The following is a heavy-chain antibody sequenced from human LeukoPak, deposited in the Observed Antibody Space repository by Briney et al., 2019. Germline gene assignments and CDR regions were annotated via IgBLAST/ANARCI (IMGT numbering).Heavy chain of an antibody. CDR2: ISSSSSTI. D-gene: IGHD2-21*02. V-gene: IGHV3-48*04. CDR1: GFTFSHFW. CDR3: TSWGDTTAEYFQR. J-gene: IGHJ1*01. Sequence: GGSLRLSCAASGFTFSHFWMSWVRQAPGKGLEWVSYISSSSSTIYYADSVKGRFTISRDNAQNSMYLQMNSLRVEDTAVYYCTSWGDTTAEYFQRWGQGTLVTVSS.